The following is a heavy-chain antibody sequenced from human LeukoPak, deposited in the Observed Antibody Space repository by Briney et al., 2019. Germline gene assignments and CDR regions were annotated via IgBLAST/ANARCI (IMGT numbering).Heavy chain of an antibody. V-gene: IGHV3-7*01. D-gene: IGHD1-26*01. J-gene: IGHJ3*02. Sequence: GGSLRLSCAASGLTFSTSWMSWVRQAPGKGLEWVANIKKDGSEKYYVDSVKGRFTISRDNAKNSLYLQMNSLRADDTAVYYCARQETSSYNGAFDIWGQGTMVTVSP. CDR3: ARQETSSYNGAFDI. CDR1: GLTFSTSW. CDR2: IKKDGSEK.